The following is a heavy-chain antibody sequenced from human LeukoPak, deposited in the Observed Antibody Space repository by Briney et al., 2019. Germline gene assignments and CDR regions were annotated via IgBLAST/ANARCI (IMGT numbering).Heavy chain of an antibody. CDR2: SDPEDGER. CDR3: VTGFTTMAVDYFDY. D-gene: IGHD5-18*01. Sequence: GASVKVSCKASGYTFISYGISWVRQAPGQGLEWLGGSDPEDGERIYAQMFQGRVTMTEDTSIDTAYMELSSLRSEDTAVYYCVTGFTTMAVDYFDYWGQGTLVTVSP. J-gene: IGHJ4*02. CDR1: GYTFISYG. V-gene: IGHV1-24*01.